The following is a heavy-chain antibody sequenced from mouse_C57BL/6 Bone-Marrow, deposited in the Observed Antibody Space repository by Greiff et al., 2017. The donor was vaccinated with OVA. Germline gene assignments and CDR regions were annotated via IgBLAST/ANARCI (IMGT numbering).Heavy chain of an antibody. CDR2: INPNNGGT. D-gene: IGHD2-12*01. V-gene: IGHV1-26*01. CDR3: ARSQLGGDY. Sequence: EVQLQQSGPELVKPGASVKISCKASGYTFTDYYMNWVKQSHGKSLEWIVDINPNNGGTSYNQKFKGKATLTVDKSSSTAYMELRSLTSEDSAVYYCARSQLGGDYWGQGTTLTVSS. CDR1: GYTFTDYY. J-gene: IGHJ2*01.